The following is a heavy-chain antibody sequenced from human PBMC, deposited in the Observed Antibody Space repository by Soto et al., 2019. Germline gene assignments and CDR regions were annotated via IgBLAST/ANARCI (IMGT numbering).Heavy chain of an antibody. J-gene: IGHJ4*02. CDR3: AKPNYDSSGYCRIGL. V-gene: IGHV5-10-1*01. CDR1: GYSFISYW. CDR2: IDPSDSYT. Sequence: PGESLKISCKGSGYSFISYWISWVRQMPGKGLEWMGRIDPSDSYTNYSPSFQGHVTISADKSISTAYLQWSSLKASDTAMYYCAKPNYDSSGYCRIGLWGQGHLVTVGS. D-gene: IGHD3-22*01.